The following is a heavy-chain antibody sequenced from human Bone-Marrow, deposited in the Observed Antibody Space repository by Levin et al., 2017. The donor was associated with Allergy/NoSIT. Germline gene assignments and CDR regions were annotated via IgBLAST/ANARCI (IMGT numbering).Heavy chain of an antibody. Sequence: GGSLRLSCVISGFSLSDYGTSWVRQAPGKGLEWVSSIRGRGDTTYYADSVKGRFTISRDNSKNTLYLQMTNLRAEDTALYYCASRPGADPDYFDYWGQGTLVTVSS. V-gene: IGHV3-23*01. CDR1: GFSLSDYG. CDR2: IRGRGDTT. J-gene: IGHJ4*02. CDR3: ASRPGADPDYFDY. D-gene: IGHD7-27*01.